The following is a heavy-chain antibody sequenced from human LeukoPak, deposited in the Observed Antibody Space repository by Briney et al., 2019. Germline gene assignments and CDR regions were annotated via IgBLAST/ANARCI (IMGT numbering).Heavy chain of an antibody. CDR2: IKQDGIET. CDR3: ARFIASPGPDAFDI. CDR1: GFTFSSYW. D-gene: IGHD6-13*01. V-gene: IGHV3-7*01. J-gene: IGHJ3*02. Sequence: GGSLRLSCAASGFTFSSYWMSWVRQAPGKGLEWVANIKQDGIETYYLDSVKGRFTISRDSARNSVYLQMNSLRADETAVYFCARFIASPGPDAFDIWGQGTLVTVSS.